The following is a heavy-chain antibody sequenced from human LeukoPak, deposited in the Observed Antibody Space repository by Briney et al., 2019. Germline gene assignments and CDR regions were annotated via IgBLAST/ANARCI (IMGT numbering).Heavy chain of an antibody. CDR3: ATYNVDNYDTSDGMDV. CDR1: GPTFTSYA. J-gene: IGHJ6*02. Sequence: VKPSCYASGPTFTSYAFSWGRRAPGHGLECMGRFIPLIGVTDSAQKFRDRVTITADKSTSTAYMELSSLRSEDTAVYYCATYNVDNYDTSDGMDVWGQGTSVTVSS. CDR2: FIPLIGVT. V-gene: IGHV1-69*04. D-gene: IGHD3-22*01.